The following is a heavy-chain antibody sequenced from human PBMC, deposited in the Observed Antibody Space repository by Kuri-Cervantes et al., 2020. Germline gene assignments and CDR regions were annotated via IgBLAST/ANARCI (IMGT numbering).Heavy chain of an antibody. CDR2: ISGSGGST. Sequence: GGSLRLSCAASGFTFSSYAMSWVRQAPGKGLEWVSAISGSGGSTYYADSVKGRFTTSRDNSKNTLYLQMNSLRADDTAVFYCAKVRGDEGWFDPWGQGTLVTVSS. D-gene: IGHD3-10*01. CDR3: AKVRGDEGWFDP. CDR1: GFTFSSYA. J-gene: IGHJ5*02. V-gene: IGHV3-23*01.